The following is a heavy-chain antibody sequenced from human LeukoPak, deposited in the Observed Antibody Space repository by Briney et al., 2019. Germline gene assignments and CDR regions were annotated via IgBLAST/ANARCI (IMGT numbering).Heavy chain of an antibody. CDR1: GFTFSDFE. D-gene: IGHD6-13*01. J-gene: IGHJ4*02. V-gene: IGHV3-48*03. CDR2: ISHTGSPT. CDR3: ARGGFIAIRSPFDY. Sequence: GGSLRLSCAASGFTFSDFEMNWVRQAPGKGLEWVSYISHTGSPTYYADSVKGRFTISRDNAKNSLYLHMNSLRAEDTAVYYCARGGFIAIRSPFDYWGQGTLVTISS.